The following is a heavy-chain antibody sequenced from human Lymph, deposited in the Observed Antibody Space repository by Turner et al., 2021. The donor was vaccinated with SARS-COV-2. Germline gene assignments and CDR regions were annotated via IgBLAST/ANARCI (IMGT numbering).Heavy chain of an antibody. CDR1: GYTLTELS. CDR2: FDPEDGET. Sequence: QVKLVQSGAEVKKPGASVKVSCKVSGYTLTELSIHWVRQAPGKGLEWRGGFDPEDGETIYAQKFQGRVTMTEDTSTDTAYMELSSLRSEDTAVYYCATLKSNWKILTGRYYFDFWGQGTLVPVSS. CDR3: ATLKSNWKILTGRYYFDF. D-gene: IGHD1-1*01. V-gene: IGHV1-24*01. J-gene: IGHJ4*02.